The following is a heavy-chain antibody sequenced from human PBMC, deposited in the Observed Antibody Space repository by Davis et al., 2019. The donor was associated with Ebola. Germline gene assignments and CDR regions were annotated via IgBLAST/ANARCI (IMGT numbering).Heavy chain of an antibody. V-gene: IGHV4-4*02. Sequence: SETLSLTCAVSGGSISSGGYSWSWVRQPPGKGLEWIGEIYHSGSTNYNPSLKSRVTISVDKSKNQFSLKLSSVTAADTAVYYCARDRGYSYGYHSWGQGTLVTVSS. CDR3: ARDRGYSYGYHS. CDR2: IYHSGST. CDR1: GGSISSGGYS. D-gene: IGHD5-18*01. J-gene: IGHJ4*02.